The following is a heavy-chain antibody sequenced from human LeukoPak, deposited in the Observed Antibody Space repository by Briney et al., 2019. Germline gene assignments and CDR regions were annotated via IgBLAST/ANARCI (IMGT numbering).Heavy chain of an antibody. Sequence: PGGTLRLSCAASGFTFSSYGMSWVRQAPGKGLEWVSAISGSGGSTYYADSVKGRFTISRDNSENTLYLQMNSLRAEDTAVYYCAKERDYYYYYMDVWGKGTTVTISS. CDR1: GFTFSSYG. J-gene: IGHJ6*03. CDR3: AKERDYYYYYMDV. V-gene: IGHV3-23*01. CDR2: ISGSGGST.